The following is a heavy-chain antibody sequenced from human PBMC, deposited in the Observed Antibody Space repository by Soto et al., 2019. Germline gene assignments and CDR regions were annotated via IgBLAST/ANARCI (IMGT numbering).Heavy chain of an antibody. J-gene: IGHJ4*01. D-gene: IGHD1-26*01. CDR2: TYYRYKWYY. V-gene: IGHV6-1*01. CDR3: ARGERYHGMLLDY. CDR1: GDSVSSNSAG. Sequence: SQTLSLTFATTGDSVSSNSAGWSWVRQSPSRGLEWLGRTYYRYKWYYEYAVSVRGRITINPDTSKNQYSLQLNAVTPEDTAVYFCARGERYHGMLLDYWGQGTLVTVS.